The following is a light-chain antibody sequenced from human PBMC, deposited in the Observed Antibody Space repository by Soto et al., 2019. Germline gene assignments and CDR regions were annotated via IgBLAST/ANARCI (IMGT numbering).Light chain of an antibody. V-gene: IGKV3-15*01. CDR2: HAS. CDR1: ESVSNN. J-gene: IGKJ4*01. Sequence: EIVMTQSPATLSVSPGEKATLSCRASESVSNNLAWSRQKFGQAPRLLIYHASPRAPGIPARFSGSGSGTELTLTISSLQSEDVALYYCQQYNEWPLTFGGGTKVEIK. CDR3: QQYNEWPLT.